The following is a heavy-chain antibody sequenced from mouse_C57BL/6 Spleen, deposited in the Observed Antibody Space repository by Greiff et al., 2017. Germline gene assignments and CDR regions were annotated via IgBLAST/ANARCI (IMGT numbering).Heavy chain of an antibody. J-gene: IGHJ1*03. CDR1: GYSFTGYY. V-gene: IGHV1-42*01. CDR3: ARDYGSSYGYFDV. Sequence: EVQLQQSGPELVKPGASVKISCKASGYSFTGYYMNWVKQSPEKSLEWIGEINPSTGGTTYNQKFKAKATLTVDKSSSTAYMQRKRLTSEDSAVYYCARDYGSSYGYFDVWGTGTTVTVSS. D-gene: IGHD1-1*01. CDR2: INPSTGGT.